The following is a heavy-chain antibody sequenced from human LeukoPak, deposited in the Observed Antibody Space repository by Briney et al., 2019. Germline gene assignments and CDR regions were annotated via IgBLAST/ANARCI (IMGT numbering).Heavy chain of an antibody. CDR3: ARGPGLYGDSVGYFDS. Sequence: GGSLRLYYTASAFTFRTYAMHWVRPTPGKGLEWVATISFDGKNKYYTDSVKGRFTTSRDNSKDTVYLQMNSLRAEDTAVYYCARGPGLYGDSVGYFDSWGQGTLVTVSS. J-gene: IGHJ4*02. D-gene: IGHD4-17*01. CDR2: ISFDGKNK. CDR1: AFTFRTYA. V-gene: IGHV3-30*04.